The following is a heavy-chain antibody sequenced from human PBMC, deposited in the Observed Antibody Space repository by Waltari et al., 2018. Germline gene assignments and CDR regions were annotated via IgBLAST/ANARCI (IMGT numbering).Heavy chain of an antibody. V-gene: IGHV3-7*03. CDR2: IKEDGTEK. CDR3: ARGRYVPGP. CDR1: GFTFSSYS. J-gene: IGHJ5*02. Sequence: EVQLVESGGGLVKPGGYLCLYCAASGFTFSSYSMTWVRQAPGKGLEWVANIKEDGTEKKYVDSVKGRFTISRDNAKNSLYLEMNSLRVEDTAVYYCARGRYVPGPWGQGTLVTVSS. D-gene: IGHD3-10*02.